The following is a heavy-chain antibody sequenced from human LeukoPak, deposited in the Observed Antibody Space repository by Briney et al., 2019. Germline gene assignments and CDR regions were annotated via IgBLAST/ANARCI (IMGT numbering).Heavy chain of an antibody. CDR2: ISWNSGSI. V-gene: IGHV3-9*02. Sequence: GRSLRLSCAASGFTSDDYAMHWVRQAPGKGLEWVSGISWNSGSIGYADSVKGRFTISRDNAKNSLYLQMNSLRAEDTALYYCAKDATYYYDSSGYLDYWGQGTLVTVSS. J-gene: IGHJ4*02. D-gene: IGHD3-22*01. CDR1: GFTSDDYA. CDR3: AKDATYYYDSSGYLDY.